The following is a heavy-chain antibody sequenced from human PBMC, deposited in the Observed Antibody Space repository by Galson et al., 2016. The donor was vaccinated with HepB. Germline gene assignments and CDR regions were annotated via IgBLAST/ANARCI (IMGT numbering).Heavy chain of an antibody. D-gene: IGHD6-19*01. J-gene: IGHJ4*02. V-gene: IGHV3-13*01. Sequence: SLRLSCAASGFTFRTYDMHWVRQVAGKGLEWVSCIDIAGDTYYPDSVKGRFTISRENAKSTVYLQINSLRAEDTAVYYCVRGVAGCDYWGQGTLVTVSS. CDR2: IDIAGDT. CDR3: VRGVAGCDY. CDR1: GFTFRTYD.